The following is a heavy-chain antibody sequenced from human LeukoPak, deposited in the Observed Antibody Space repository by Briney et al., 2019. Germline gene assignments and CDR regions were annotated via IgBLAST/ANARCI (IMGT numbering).Heavy chain of an antibody. J-gene: IGHJ4*02. CDR3: ARGARRITIFGVVIEFDY. D-gene: IGHD3-3*01. Sequence: SETLSLTRTVSGYSISSGYNWDWIRQPPGKGLEWIGSIYHSGSTYYNPSLKSRVTISVDTSKNQFSLKLSSVTAADTAVYYCARGARRITIFGVVIEFDYWGQGTLVTVSS. CDR2: IYHSGST. V-gene: IGHV4-38-2*02. CDR1: GYSISSGYN.